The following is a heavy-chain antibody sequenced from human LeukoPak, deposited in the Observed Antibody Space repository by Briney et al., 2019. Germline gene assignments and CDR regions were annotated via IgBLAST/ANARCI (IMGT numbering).Heavy chain of an antibody. D-gene: IGHD1-7*01. CDR1: GYTFTSYG. CDR2: ISADNGKT. CDR3: AREKKLELDYYMDV. Sequence: GASMKVSCKTSGYTFTSYGISWVRQAPGQGLEWMGWISADNGKTNYAQKLQGRVTMTTDTSTTTAYMELRSLRSEDTAVYYCAREKKLELDYYMDVWGKGTTVTVSS. V-gene: IGHV1-18*01. J-gene: IGHJ6*03.